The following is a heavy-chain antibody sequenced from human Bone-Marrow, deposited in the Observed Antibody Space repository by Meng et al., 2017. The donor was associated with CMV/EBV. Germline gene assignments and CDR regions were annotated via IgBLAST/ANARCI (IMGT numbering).Heavy chain of an antibody. D-gene: IGHD3-10*01. CDR3: AKKTLVRQPPYYYYGMDV. CDR1: GFTFSSYA. CDR2: ITGGGGST. Sequence: GESLKISCAASGFTFSSYAMSWVRQAPGKGLGWVSAITGGGGSTYYADSVKGRFTISRDNSKHTLYLQMNSLRAEDTAVYYCAKKTLVRQPPYYYYGMDVWGQGTTVTVSS. J-gene: IGHJ6*01. V-gene: IGHV3-23*01.